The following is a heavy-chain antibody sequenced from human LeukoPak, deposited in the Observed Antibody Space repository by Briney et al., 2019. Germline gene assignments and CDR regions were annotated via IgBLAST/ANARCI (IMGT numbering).Heavy chain of an antibody. CDR1: GFTFSSYG. CDR3: AKTQGYSGYDSEFVK. D-gene: IGHD5-12*01. J-gene: IGHJ4*02. CDR2: ISYDGSNK. Sequence: PGRSLRLSCAASGFTFSSYGMHWVRQAPGKGLEWVALISYDGSNKYFADSVKGRFNIFRDNSKNTLYLQMNSLRAEDTAVYFCAKTQGYSGYDSEFVKWGQGTLVSVSS. V-gene: IGHV3-30*18.